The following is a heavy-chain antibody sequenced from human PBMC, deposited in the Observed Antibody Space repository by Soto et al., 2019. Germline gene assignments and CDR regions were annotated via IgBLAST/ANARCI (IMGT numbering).Heavy chain of an antibody. V-gene: IGHV3-33*01. J-gene: IGHJ5*02. CDR1: GFTFSSYG. CDR3: ARGPYGDYGSERWFDP. CDR2: IWYDGSNK. Sequence: GGSLRLSCAASGFTFSSYGMHWVRQAPGKGLEWVAVIWYDGSNKYYADSVKGRFTISRDNSKNTLYLQMNSLRAEDTAVYYCARGPYGDYGSERWFDPWGQGTLVTVSS. D-gene: IGHD4-17*01.